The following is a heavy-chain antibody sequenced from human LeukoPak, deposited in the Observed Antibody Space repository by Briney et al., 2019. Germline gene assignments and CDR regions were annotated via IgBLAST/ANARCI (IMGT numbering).Heavy chain of an antibody. CDR1: GGSISNKY. J-gene: IGHJ5*02. V-gene: IGHV4-59*01. CDR2: IYYSGST. D-gene: IGHD3-22*01. Sequence: SETLSLTCTVSGGSISNKYWSWLRQPPGKGLEWIGYIYYSGSTNYNPSLKNRVTISVDTSKNQFSLKLSSVTAADTAVYYCARERVPRDPSSNNHYYHSRDGWFDPWGQGTLVTVSS. CDR3: ARERVPRDPSSNNHYYHSRDGWFDP.